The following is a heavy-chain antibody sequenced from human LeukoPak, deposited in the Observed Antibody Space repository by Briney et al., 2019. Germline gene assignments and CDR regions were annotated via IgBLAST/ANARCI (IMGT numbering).Heavy chain of an antibody. CDR2: INSASSYI. J-gene: IGHJ4*02. CDR3: ARAFAGYSYGEYYFDY. Sequence: GGSLRLSCAASGFTFSHYNMNWVRQAPGKGLEWVSSINSASSYIYYADSVKGRFTISRDNAKNSLYLQMNSLRAEDTAVYYCARAFAGYSYGEYYFDYWGQGTLVTVSS. D-gene: IGHD5-18*01. V-gene: IGHV3-21*01. CDR1: GFTFSHYN.